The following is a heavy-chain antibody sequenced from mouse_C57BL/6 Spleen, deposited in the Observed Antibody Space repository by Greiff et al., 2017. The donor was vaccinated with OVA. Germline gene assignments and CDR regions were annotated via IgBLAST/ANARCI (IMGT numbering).Heavy chain of an antibody. D-gene: IGHD2-4*01. V-gene: IGHV6-3*01. CDR2: IRLKSDNYAT. CDR1: GFTFSNYW. J-gene: IGHJ1*03. CDR3: TGGYYDYGYWYFDV. Sequence: EVQLMESGGGLVQPGGSMKLSCVASGFTFSNYWMNWVRQSPEKGLEWVAQIRLKSDNYATHYAESVKGRFTISRDDSKSSVYLQMNNLRAEDTGIYYCTGGYYDYGYWYFDVWGTGTTVTVSS.